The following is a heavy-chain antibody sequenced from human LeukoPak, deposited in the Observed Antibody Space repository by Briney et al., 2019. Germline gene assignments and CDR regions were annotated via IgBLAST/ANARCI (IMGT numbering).Heavy chain of an antibody. V-gene: IGHV3-48*02. D-gene: IGHD2-15*01. CDR2: ISSSSSTI. Sequence: PGGSLRLSCAASGFTFSSYSMNWVRQAPGKGLEWVSYISSSSSTIYYADSVKGRFTISRDNAKNSLYLQMNSLKDEDTAVYYCARDKGDGYSDYFDYWGQGTLVTVSS. J-gene: IGHJ4*02. CDR1: GFTFSSYS. CDR3: ARDKGDGYSDYFDY.